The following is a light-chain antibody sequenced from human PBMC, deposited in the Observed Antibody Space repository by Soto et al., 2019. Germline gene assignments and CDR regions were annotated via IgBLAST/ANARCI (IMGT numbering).Light chain of an antibody. CDR3: QSYDRSLSAWV. CDR2: DNN. Sequence: QSALTQPPSVSGAPGQRVTISCTGSSSNIGAGYDVHWYQQLPGTAPKLLIYDNNNRPSGVPDRFSGSKSGTSASLAITGLQADDEADYYCQSYDRSLSAWVLGGGTKLTVL. V-gene: IGLV1-40*01. J-gene: IGLJ3*02. CDR1: SSNIGAGYD.